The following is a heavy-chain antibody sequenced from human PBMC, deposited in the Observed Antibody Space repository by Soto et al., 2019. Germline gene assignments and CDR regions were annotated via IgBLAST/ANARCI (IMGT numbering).Heavy chain of an antibody. Sequence: SETLSLTCTVSGGSISSGGYYWSWIRQHPGKGLEWIGYIYYSGSTYYNPSLKSRVTISVDTSKNQFSLKLSSVTAADTAVYYCARGGGYDLDYYYGMEVWGQGTSVTVSS. CDR1: GGSISSGGYY. CDR2: IYYSGST. D-gene: IGHD5-12*01. J-gene: IGHJ6*02. CDR3: ARGGGYDLDYYYGMEV. V-gene: IGHV4-31*03.